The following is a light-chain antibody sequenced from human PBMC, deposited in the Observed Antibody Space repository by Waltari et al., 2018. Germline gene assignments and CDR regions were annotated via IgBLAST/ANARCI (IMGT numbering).Light chain of an antibody. J-gene: IGKJ4*01. CDR2: GAS. Sequence: EIVMTQSPATLSVSPGERATLSCRASQSVSSNLAWYQQKPGQAPRLLIYGASTRATGIPARFSGSGSGTEFTLTISSLQSEDFAVYYXQQYNNWPPGTFGXGXKXEIK. CDR1: QSVSSN. V-gene: IGKV3D-15*01. CDR3: QQYNNWPPGT.